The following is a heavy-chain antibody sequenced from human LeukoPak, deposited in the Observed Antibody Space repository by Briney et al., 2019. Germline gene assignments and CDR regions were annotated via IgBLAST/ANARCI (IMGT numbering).Heavy chain of an antibody. D-gene: IGHD4-17*01. V-gene: IGHV4-30-2*01. CDR2: IYHSGST. CDR3: ARDRGEH. Sequence: SETLSLTCAVSGGSISSGGYSWSWIRQPPGKGLEWIGYIYHSGSTYYNPSLKSRVTISVDRSKNQFSLKLSSVTAADTAVYYCARDRGEHWGQGTLVTVSS. CDR1: GGSISSGGYS. J-gene: IGHJ4*02.